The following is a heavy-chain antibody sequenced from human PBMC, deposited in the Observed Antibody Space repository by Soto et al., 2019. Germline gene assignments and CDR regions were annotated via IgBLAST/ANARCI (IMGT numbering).Heavy chain of an antibody. Sequence: QVQLVESGGGVVQPGRSLRLSCAASGFTFSSYGMHWVRQAPGKGLEWVAVIWYDGSNKYYADSVKGRFTISRDNSKNTLYLQMNILRAEDTAVYYCARDKDDYGDLHDAFDIWGQGTMVTVSS. CDR1: GFTFSSYG. CDR3: ARDKDDYGDLHDAFDI. J-gene: IGHJ3*02. CDR2: IWYDGSNK. V-gene: IGHV3-33*01. D-gene: IGHD4-17*01.